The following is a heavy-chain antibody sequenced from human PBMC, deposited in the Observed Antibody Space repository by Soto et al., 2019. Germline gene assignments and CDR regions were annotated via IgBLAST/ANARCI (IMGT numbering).Heavy chain of an antibody. CDR2: ISISSRTI. J-gene: IGHJ5*02. D-gene: IGHD6-13*01. CDR1: GFTFRSYS. V-gene: IGHV3-48*02. CDR3: ARDNGIAGSFDP. Sequence: GGSLRLSCAASGFTFRSYSLNWVRQAPGKGLEWVSYISISSRTIYYADSVKGRFTISRDDAKNSLYLQMNSLRDEDTSVYYCARDNGIAGSFDPWGQGTLVTVSS.